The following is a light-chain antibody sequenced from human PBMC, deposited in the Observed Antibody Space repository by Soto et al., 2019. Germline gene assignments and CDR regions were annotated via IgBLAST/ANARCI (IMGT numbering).Light chain of an antibody. CDR1: QNISTY. CDR3: QKYDSAPT. J-gene: IGKJ1*01. Sequence: DIQMTQSPSSLSASVGDRVTITCRASQNISTYLNWYQQKPGKAPKHLIYAASFLQSGVPGRFSGSGSGTDFTLTISSLQPEDVASYYCQKYDSAPTFGPGTKV. V-gene: IGKV1-39*01. CDR2: AAS.